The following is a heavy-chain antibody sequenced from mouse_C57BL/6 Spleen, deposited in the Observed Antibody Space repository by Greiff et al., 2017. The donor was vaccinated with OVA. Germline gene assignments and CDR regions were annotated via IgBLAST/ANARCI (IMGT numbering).Heavy chain of an antibody. CDR3: ARHEDNYGSFYAMDY. V-gene: IGHV1-62-2*01. CDR1: GYTFTEYT. D-gene: IGHD1-1*01. CDR2: FYPGSGSI. J-gene: IGHJ4*01. Sequence: QVQLQQSGAELVKPGASVKLSCKASGYTFTEYTIHWVKQRSGQGLEWIGWFYPGSGSIKYNEKFKDKATLTADKSSSAAYMELSRLTSEDSAVYVGARHEDNYGSFYAMDYWGQGTSVTVSS.